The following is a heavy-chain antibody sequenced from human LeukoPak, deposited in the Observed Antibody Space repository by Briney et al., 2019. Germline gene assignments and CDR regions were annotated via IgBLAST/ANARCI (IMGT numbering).Heavy chain of an antibody. CDR1: GGSISSSTYY. CDR2: IYYSGST. CDR3: ARGDCSSTICYSPMDV. V-gene: IGHV4-39*07. D-gene: IGHD2-2*01. J-gene: IGHJ6*03. Sequence: SESLSLTCTVSGGSISSSTYYWGWIRQAPGKGLEWIGSIYYSGSTYYNPSLKSRVTISVDTSKNQFSLKLSSVTAADTAVYYCARGDCSSTICYSPMDVWGKGTTVTVSS.